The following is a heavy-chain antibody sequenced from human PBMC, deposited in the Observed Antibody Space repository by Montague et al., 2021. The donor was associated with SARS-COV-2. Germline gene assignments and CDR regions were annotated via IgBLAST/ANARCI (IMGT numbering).Heavy chain of an antibody. J-gene: IGHJ6*02. CDR2: IYTSGST. V-gene: IGHV4-61*02. CDR3: ASEQIVVPAAPYYYYGLDV. Sequence: TLSLTCTVSGGSISSGSYYWSWIRQPAGKGLEWIGRIYTSGSTNYSPPLKSRVTISVYTSKNQFSLKLSSVTAADTALYYCASEQIVVPAAPYYYYGLDVWGQGRTVTVSS. D-gene: IGHD2-2*01. CDR1: GGSISSGSYY.